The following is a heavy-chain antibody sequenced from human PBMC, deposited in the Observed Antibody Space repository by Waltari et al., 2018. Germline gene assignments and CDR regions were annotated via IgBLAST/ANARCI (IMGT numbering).Heavy chain of an antibody. CDR2: INHDGYT. J-gene: IGHJ4*02. CDR3: AKSALWPTGVIDC. V-gene: IGHV4-34*02. D-gene: IGHD3-10*01. CDR1: GGSFSGYY. Sequence: QVQLQQWGAGLLKPSETLSLTCTVHGGSFSGYYWSWIRQPPGRGLEWIGEINHDGYTNYNPSLKSRVTISIETSKDQFYLRLTSLTAADTAVYYCAKSALWPTGVIDCWGQGTPVTVSS.